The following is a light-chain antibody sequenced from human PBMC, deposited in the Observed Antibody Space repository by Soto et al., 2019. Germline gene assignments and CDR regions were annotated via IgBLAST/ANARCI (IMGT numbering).Light chain of an antibody. CDR3: SSYTSSSTVYV. J-gene: IGLJ1*01. Sequence: QSALTQPASVSGSPGQSITISCTGTSSDVGGYNYVSWYQQHPGKAPKLMIYDVSNRPSGVSNRFPGSKSGNTASLTISGLQAEDEADYYCSSYTSSSTVYVFGTGTRSPS. V-gene: IGLV2-14*01. CDR2: DVS. CDR1: SSDVGGYNY.